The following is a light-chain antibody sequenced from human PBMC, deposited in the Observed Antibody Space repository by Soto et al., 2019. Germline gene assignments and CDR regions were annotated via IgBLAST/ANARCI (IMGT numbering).Light chain of an antibody. V-gene: IGLV2-8*01. CDR2: EVT. Sequence: QSALTQPPSASGSPGQSVTISCTGTSSDVGGYHYVSWYQQHPGKAPKLMIYEVTKRPSGVPDRFSGSKSGNTPSLTVSGLQAEDEADYYCSSYAGSNNFVFGTGTKVTVL. J-gene: IGLJ1*01. CDR1: SSDVGGYHY. CDR3: SSYAGSNNFV.